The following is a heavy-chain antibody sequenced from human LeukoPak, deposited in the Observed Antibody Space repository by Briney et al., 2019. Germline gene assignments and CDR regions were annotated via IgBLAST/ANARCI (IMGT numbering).Heavy chain of an antibody. D-gene: IGHD3-10*01. Sequence: ASVKVSCKASGGTFSSYAISWVRQAPGQGLEWMGRIIPILGIANYAQKFQGRVTITADKYTSTAYMELSSLRSEDTAVYYCAEEGSGSYYRDAFDIWGQGTMVTVAS. CDR3: AEEGSGSYYRDAFDI. CDR1: GGTFSSYA. CDR2: IIPILGIA. J-gene: IGHJ3*02. V-gene: IGHV1-69*04.